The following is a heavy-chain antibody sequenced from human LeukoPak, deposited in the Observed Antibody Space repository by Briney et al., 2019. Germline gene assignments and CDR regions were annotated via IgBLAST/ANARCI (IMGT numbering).Heavy chain of an antibody. CDR3: ARDLTTSRTTGTKT. CDR2: IYTSGST. V-gene: IGHV4-61*02. Sequence: SQTLSLTCTVSGGSISSGSYYWSWIRQPAGKGLEWIGRIYTSGSTNYNPSLKSRVTISVDTSKNQFSLKLSSVTAADTAVCYCARDLTTSRTTGTKTWGQGALVTVSS. D-gene: IGHD1-1*01. CDR1: GGSISSGSYY. J-gene: IGHJ5*02.